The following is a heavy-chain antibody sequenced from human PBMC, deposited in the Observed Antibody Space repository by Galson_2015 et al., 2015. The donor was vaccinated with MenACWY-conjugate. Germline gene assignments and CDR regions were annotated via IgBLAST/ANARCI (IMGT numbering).Heavy chain of an antibody. CDR3: ARSSDWSRPRQYLPLLDY. J-gene: IGHJ4*02. V-gene: IGHV1-46*01. CDR2: INPSGGTT. CDR1: GYTFTTFY. D-gene: IGHD2-21*01. Sequence: SVKVSCKASGYTFTTFYLHWLRQAPGQGLEWVGVINPSGGTTAYAQNFQDRVAMTRDTSTSTVYMDLSSLRSEDTAVYFCARSSDWSRPRQYLPLLDYWGQGTLVTVSS.